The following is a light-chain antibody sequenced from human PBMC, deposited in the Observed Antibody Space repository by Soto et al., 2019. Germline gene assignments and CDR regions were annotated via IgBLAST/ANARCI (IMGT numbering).Light chain of an antibody. CDR1: QSVNCNY. Sequence: EIVLTQSPGTLSLSPGERATLSCRASQSVNCNYLAWYQQIPGQAPRLLIYRASSRATGIPDRFSGSGSGKDFTLTISRLETEDFAVYFCQYYGGIPLTFGGGTKVEIK. V-gene: IGKV3-20*01. CDR3: QYYGGIPLT. CDR2: RAS. J-gene: IGKJ4*01.